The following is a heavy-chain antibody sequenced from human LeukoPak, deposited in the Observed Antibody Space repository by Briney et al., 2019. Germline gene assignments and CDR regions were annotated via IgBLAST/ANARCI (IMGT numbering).Heavy chain of an antibody. CDR1: GFTFSSYD. D-gene: IGHD3-3*01. CDR3: AKDYDFWSGYYFPNYYMDV. CDR2: IRYDGSNK. J-gene: IGHJ6*03. Sequence: PGGSLRLSCAASGFTFSSYDMHWVRQAPGKGLEWVAFIRYDGSNKYYADSVKGRFTISRDNSKNTLYLQMNSLRAEDTAVYYCAKDYDFWSGYYFPNYYMDVWGKGTTVTVSS. V-gene: IGHV3-30*02.